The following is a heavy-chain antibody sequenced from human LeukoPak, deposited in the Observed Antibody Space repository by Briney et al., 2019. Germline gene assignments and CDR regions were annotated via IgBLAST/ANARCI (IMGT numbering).Heavy chain of an antibody. J-gene: IGHJ5*02. D-gene: IGHD2-21*02. Sequence: PSQTLSLTCTVSGGSISSGGYYWSWIRQHPGKGLEWIGYIYYSGSTYYNPSLKSRVTISADTSKNQFSLKLSSVTAADTAVYYCARDSPVTGFDPWGQGTLVTVSS. CDR3: ARDSPVTGFDP. V-gene: IGHV4-31*03. CDR1: GGSISSGGYY. CDR2: IYYSGST.